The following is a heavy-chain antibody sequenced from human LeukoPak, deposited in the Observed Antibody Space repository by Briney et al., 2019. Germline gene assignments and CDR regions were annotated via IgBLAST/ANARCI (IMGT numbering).Heavy chain of an antibody. D-gene: IGHD1-26*01. CDR3: AREGGDAFDV. V-gene: IGHV6-1*01. Sequence: SQTLSLTCALSGDSVSSDSTAWHWIRQSPSRGLEWLGRTYFRSKWYNDYAVSVKSRITINPDTSKNQLSLQLNSVTPEDTAVYYCAREGGDAFDVWGQGTMVTVSS. CDR2: TYFRSKWYN. J-gene: IGHJ3*01. CDR1: GDSVSSDSTA.